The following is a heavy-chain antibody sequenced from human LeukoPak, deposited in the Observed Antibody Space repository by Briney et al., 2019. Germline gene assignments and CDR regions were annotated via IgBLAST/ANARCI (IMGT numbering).Heavy chain of an antibody. CDR1: GFTFSDYS. J-gene: IGHJ4*02. V-gene: IGHV3-21*01. D-gene: IGHD3-16*01. Sequence: GGSLRLSCAASGFTFSDYSMNWVRQAPGKGLEWLSYISTSVSYIYYADAVKGRFTISRDNAKNSLYLQMNSLRVEDTAVYYCTKGGMSGGHFDYWGQGTLVTVSS. CDR3: TKGGMSGGHFDY. CDR2: ISTSVSYI.